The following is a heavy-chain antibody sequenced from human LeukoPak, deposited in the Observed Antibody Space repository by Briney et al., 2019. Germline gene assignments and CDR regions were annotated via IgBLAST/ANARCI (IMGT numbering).Heavy chain of an antibody. CDR1: GGSISVYY. CDR2: IHYSGSA. CDR3: AREKAYGVTGFDY. Sequence: SETLSLTCTVSGGSISVYYWTWIRQPPAKGLEWIGSIHYSGSATYNPSLRSRVIISVDTSRNQFSLWLTSVTAADTAVFYCAREKAYGVTGFDYWGQGTLVTVSS. V-gene: IGHV4-59*01. D-gene: IGHD4-17*01. J-gene: IGHJ4*02.